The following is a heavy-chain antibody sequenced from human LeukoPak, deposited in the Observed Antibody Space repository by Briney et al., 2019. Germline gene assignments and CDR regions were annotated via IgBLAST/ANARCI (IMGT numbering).Heavy chain of an antibody. CDR1: GGSFSGYY. CDR2: INHSGST. Sequence: SETLSLTCAVYGGSFSGYYWTWIRQPPGKGLEWIGDINHSGSTNYNPSLKSRVTISVDTSKSQFSLKLSSVTAADTAVYYCARQFGRITNSGSYPSSYYYGMDVWGKGTTVTVSS. D-gene: IGHD3-10*01. J-gene: IGHJ6*04. CDR3: ARQFGRITNSGSYPSSYYYGMDV. V-gene: IGHV4-34*01.